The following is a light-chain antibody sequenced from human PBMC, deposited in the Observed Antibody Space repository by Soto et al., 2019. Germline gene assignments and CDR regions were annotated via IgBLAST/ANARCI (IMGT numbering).Light chain of an antibody. CDR3: SSYTTRSTYV. J-gene: IGLJ1*01. CDR1: SSDVGRYNY. Sequence: QSALTQPASVSGSPGQSITISCTGTSSDVGRYNYVSWYQQHAGKPPKPMIYVVSNRLSGVSNRFSGSKSGNTASLTISGLQAEDEADYYCSSYTTRSTYVFGTGTKVTVL. CDR2: VVS. V-gene: IGLV2-14*01.